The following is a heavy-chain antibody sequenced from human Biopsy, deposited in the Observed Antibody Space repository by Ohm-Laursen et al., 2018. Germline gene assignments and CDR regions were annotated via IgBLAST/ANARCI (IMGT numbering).Heavy chain of an antibody. CDR2: INGNGGST. J-gene: IGHJ5*02. CDR1: GFTFSSHA. Sequence: SLRLSCAASGFTFSSHAMSWVRQAPGKGPECVSVINGNGGSTYYVDPVKGRFTISRDNSRNTLYLQMNSLRADDTAMYYRARDLYDFCGGCPFDPWGQGTLVTVSP. D-gene: IGHD3-3*01. CDR3: ARDLYDFCGGCPFDP. V-gene: IGHV3-23*01.